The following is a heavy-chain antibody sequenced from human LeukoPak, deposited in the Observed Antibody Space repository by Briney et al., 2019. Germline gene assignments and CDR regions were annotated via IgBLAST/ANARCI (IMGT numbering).Heavy chain of an antibody. CDR3: ARGLDAFDI. Sequence: GASVKVSCKASGYTFTSYGISWVRQAPGQGLEWMGWISAYNGNTNYAQKFQGRVTMTRDTSTSTVYMELSSLRSADTAVYYCARGLDAFDIWGQETMVTVSS. CDR1: GYTFTSYG. V-gene: IGHV1-18*01. J-gene: IGHJ3*02. CDR2: ISAYNGNT.